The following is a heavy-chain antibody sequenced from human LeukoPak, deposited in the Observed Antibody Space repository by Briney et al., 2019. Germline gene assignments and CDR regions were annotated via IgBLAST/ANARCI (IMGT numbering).Heavy chain of an antibody. D-gene: IGHD4-23*01. V-gene: IGHV3-23*01. CDR2: ISGSGGST. CDR3: AKDRLGGNSDFDY. CDR1: GFTFSSYA. Sequence: GGSVRLSCAASGFTFSSYAMSWVGQAPGKGLEWVSAISGSGGSTYYADSVKGRSTISRDNSKNTLYLQMNSLRAEDTAVYYCAKDRLGGNSDFDYWGQGTLVTVSS. J-gene: IGHJ4*02.